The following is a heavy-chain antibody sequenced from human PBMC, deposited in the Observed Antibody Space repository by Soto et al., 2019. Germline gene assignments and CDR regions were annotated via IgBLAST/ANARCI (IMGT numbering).Heavy chain of an antibody. D-gene: IGHD1-26*01. CDR3: ARVSGSSPWAFDI. J-gene: IGHJ3*02. CDR2: INAGNGNT. Sequence: QVQLVQSGAEVKKPGASVKVSCKASGYTFTSYAMHWVRQAPGQRLEWMGWINAGNGNTKYSQKFQGRVTITRDTSASTAYMELSSLRSEDTAVYYCARVSGSSPWAFDIWGQGTMVTVSS. CDR1: GYTFTSYA. V-gene: IGHV1-3*01.